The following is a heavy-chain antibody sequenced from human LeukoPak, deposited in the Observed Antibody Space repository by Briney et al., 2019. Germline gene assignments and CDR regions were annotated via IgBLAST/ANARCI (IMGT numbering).Heavy chain of an antibody. CDR1: GFTFSSYA. D-gene: IGHD3-22*01. Sequence: GGSLRLSCAASGFTFSSYAMSWVRQAPGKGLEWVSAISGSGGSTYYADSVKGRFTISRDNSKNTLYLQMNSLRAEDTAVYYCAKAKDYYYDSSGYPYYSDYWGQETLVTVSS. V-gene: IGHV3-23*01. J-gene: IGHJ4*02. CDR3: AKAKDYYYDSSGYPYYSDY. CDR2: ISGSGGST.